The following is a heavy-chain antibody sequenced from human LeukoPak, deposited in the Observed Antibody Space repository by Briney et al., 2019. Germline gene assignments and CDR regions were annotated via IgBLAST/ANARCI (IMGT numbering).Heavy chain of an antibody. J-gene: IGHJ4*02. CDR3: ARGSRSGGSCYGY. Sequence: SETLSLTCTVSGGSINSDYWSWIRQPPGKGLEWIGYIYYSGTTNYNPSLKSRATISVDTSKNQSSLKLNSVTAADTAVYYCARGSRSGGSCYGYWGQGTLVTVSS. CDR1: GGSINSDY. V-gene: IGHV4-59*08. CDR2: IYYSGTT. D-gene: IGHD2-15*01.